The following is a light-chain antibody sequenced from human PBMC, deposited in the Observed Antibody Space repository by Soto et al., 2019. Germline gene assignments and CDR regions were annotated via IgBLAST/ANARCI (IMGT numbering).Light chain of an antibody. CDR2: EVS. J-gene: IGLJ1*01. CDR1: SSDVGSYNR. Sequence: QSVLTQPPSVSGSPGQSVTISCTGTSSDVGSYNRVSWYQQPPGTAPKRMIYEVSNRPLGVPDRFSGSKSGNTASLTISGLQAEDEADYYCSSYTSSSTYVFGTGTKLTVL. CDR3: SSYTSSSTYV. V-gene: IGLV2-18*02.